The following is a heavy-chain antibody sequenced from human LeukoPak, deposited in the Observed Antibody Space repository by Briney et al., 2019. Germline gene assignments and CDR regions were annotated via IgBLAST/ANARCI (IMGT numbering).Heavy chain of an antibody. Sequence: ASVKVSCKASGYTFTGYYMHWVRQAPGQGLEWMGRINPNSGGTNYAQKFQGRVTMTRDTSISTAYMELSRLRSDDTAVYYCASLYSSGWTAADYWGQGTLVTVSS. V-gene: IGHV1-2*06. J-gene: IGHJ4*02. CDR2: INPNSGGT. CDR1: GYTFTGYY. D-gene: IGHD6-19*01. CDR3: ASLYSSGWTAADY.